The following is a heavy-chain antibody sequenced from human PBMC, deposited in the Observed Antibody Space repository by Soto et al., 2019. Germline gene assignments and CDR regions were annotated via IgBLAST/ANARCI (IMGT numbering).Heavy chain of an antibody. CDR3: ARELAAAGPFDY. J-gene: IGHJ4*02. Sequence: QVQLVQSGAEVKKPGASVKVSCKASGYTFTNYAFSWVRQAPGQGLEGMGWISAYNGNTNYPQKLQGRVTMTTDTATSTAYMEMRSMRSDDTAVYYCARELAAAGPFDYWGQGTLVTVSS. V-gene: IGHV1-18*01. CDR1: GYTFTNYA. CDR2: ISAYNGNT. D-gene: IGHD6-13*01.